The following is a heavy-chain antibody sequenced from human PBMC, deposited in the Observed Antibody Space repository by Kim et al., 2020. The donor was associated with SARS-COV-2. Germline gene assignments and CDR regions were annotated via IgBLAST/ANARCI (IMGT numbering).Heavy chain of an antibody. CDR2: IISSGGST. V-gene: IGHV3-23*01. CDR1: GFTFGSYD. CDR3: AKYCISASCTGRSFDL. D-gene: IGHD2-15*01. J-gene: IGHJ2*01. Sequence: GGSLRLSCAASGFTFGSYDMHWVRQAPGRGLEWVSGIISSGGSTYYADSAKGRFTISRDNFKNTVYLQLSSLRGEDTAVYYCAKYCISASCTGRSFDLWGRGTPVTVSS.